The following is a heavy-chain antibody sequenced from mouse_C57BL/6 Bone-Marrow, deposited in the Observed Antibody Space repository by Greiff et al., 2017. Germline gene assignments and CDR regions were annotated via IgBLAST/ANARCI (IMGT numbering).Heavy chain of an antibody. CDR2: IWSGGST. CDR1: GFSLTSYG. CDR3: ARNKGTVVATDYYAMDY. D-gene: IGHD1-1*01. V-gene: IGHV2-2*01. J-gene: IGHJ4*01. Sequence: QVQLKESGPGLVQPSQSLSITCTVSGFSLTSYGVHWVRQSPGKGLEWLGVIWSGGSTDYNAAFISRLSISKDNSKSQVFFKMNSLQADDTAIYYCARNKGTVVATDYYAMDYWGQGTSVTVSS.